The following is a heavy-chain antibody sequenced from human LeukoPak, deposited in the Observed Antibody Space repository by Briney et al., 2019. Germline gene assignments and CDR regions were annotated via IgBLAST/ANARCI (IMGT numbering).Heavy chain of an antibody. CDR3: ARDGYDIFSGYYFDY. J-gene: IGHJ4*02. CDR2: INPNSGGT. Sequence: SVKVSCKASGYTVTGYYMHWVRQAPGQGLGWIAWINPNSGGTNYAQKFQGRVTMTRDTSISTAYMELSSLRADDTAVYYCARDGYDIFSGYYFDYWGQGTLVTVSS. CDR1: GYTVTGYY. V-gene: IGHV1-2*02. D-gene: IGHD3-9*01.